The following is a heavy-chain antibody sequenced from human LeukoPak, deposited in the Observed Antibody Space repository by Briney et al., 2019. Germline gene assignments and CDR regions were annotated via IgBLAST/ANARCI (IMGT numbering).Heavy chain of an antibody. CDR1: GFTVSSNY. CDR3: ASEYYYGSGSFSEGY. Sequence: GGSLKLSCAASGFTVSSNYMSWVRQAPGKGLEWVSVIYSGGSTYYADSVKGRFTISRDNSKNKLYLQMNSLRAEDTAVYYCASEYYYGSGSFSEGYWGQGTLVTVSS. CDR2: IYSGGST. V-gene: IGHV3-53*01. J-gene: IGHJ4*02. D-gene: IGHD3-10*01.